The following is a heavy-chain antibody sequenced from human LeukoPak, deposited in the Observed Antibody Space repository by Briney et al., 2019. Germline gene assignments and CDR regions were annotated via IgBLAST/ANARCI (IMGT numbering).Heavy chain of an antibody. D-gene: IGHD6-13*01. CDR2: ISSSGRTI. Sequence: GGSLRLSCAASGFTFSDYYMSWIRQAPGKGLEWVSYISSSGRTIYYADSVKGRFTISRDNAKNSLYLQMNSLRAEDTALYYCARERQQLLFFDYWGQGTLVTVSS. CDR1: GFTFSDYY. J-gene: IGHJ4*02. V-gene: IGHV3-11*04. CDR3: ARERQQLLFFDY.